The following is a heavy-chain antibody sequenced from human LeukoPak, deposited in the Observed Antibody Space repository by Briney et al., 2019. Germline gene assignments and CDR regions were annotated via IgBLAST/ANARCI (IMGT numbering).Heavy chain of an antibody. V-gene: IGHV4-39*07. CDR2: IYYSGST. CDR3: ARESGSYQSEDY. J-gene: IGHJ4*02. CDR1: GGSISSSSYY. Sequence: SETLSLTCTVSGGSISSSSYYWGWIRQPPGKGLEWIGSIYYSGSTYYNPSLKSRVTISVDTSKNQFSLKLSSVTAADTAVYYCARESGSYQSEDYWGQGTLVTVSS. D-gene: IGHD1-26*01.